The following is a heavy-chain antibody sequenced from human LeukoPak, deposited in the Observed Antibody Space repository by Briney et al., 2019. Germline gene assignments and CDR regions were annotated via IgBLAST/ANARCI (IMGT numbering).Heavy chain of an antibody. V-gene: IGHV4-61*02. CDR3: ARGPGSETKEAFDI. J-gene: IGHJ3*02. CDR1: GGSITTGRYY. Sequence: PSETLSLTCTVSGGSITTGRYYWSWIRQPAGRGLEWIGRIFNSGISDYNPSLKSRVSMSVDTSRNQFSLTLSSGTAADTAVYYCARGPGSETKEAFDIWGQGTMVIVSS. D-gene: IGHD2-8*01. CDR2: IFNSGIS.